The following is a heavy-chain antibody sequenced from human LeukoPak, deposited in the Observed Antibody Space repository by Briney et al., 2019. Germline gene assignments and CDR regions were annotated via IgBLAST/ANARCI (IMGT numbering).Heavy chain of an antibody. CDR1: GFTFSDYD. V-gene: IGHV3-21*01. CDR3: GRAFPPLRTSSAGDL. J-gene: IGHJ4*02. D-gene: IGHD3-16*01. Sequence: PRGSLRLSCSASGFTFSDYDMNWVRQAPGKGLEWVSSISGLSSYTYYGESVKGRFSISRDNAKNSLYLQMNSLGAEDTATYYCGRAFPPLRTSSAGDLWGQGILVTVSS. CDR2: ISGLSSYT.